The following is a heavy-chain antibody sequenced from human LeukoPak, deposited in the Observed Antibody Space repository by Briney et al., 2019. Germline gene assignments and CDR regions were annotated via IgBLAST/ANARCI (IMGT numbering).Heavy chain of an antibody. V-gene: IGHV3-21*01. CDR1: GFTFSSYS. CDR3: ARDCSSTSCYSY. J-gene: IGHJ4*02. CDR2: ISSSSSYI. D-gene: IGHD2-2*02. Sequence: GGSLRLSCAASGFTFSSYSMNWVRQAPGRGLEWVSSISSSSSYIYYADSVKGRFTISRDNAKNSLYLQMNSLRAEDTAVYYCARDCSSTSCYSYWGQGTLVTVSS.